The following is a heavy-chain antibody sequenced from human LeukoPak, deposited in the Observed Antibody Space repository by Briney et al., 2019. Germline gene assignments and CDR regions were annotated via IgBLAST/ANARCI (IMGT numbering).Heavy chain of an antibody. V-gene: IGHV3-15*01. CDR2: IKSKTDGGTT. CDR3: TTDPAYCGGDCPGY. J-gene: IGHJ4*02. Sequence: PGGSRRLSCAASGFTFSKAWMSWVRQAPGKGLEWVGRIKSKTDGGTTDYAAPVKGRFTISRDDSKNTLYLQMNSLKTEHTAVYYCTTDPAYCGGDCPGYWGQGTLVTVSS. CDR1: GFTFSKAW. D-gene: IGHD2-21*02.